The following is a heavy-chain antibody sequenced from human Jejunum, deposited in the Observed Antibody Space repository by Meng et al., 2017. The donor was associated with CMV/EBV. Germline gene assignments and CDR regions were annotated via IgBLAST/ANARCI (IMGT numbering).Heavy chain of an antibody. CDR1: GYTPTTHH. V-gene: IGHV1-46*01. CDR3: AREYPSKFYFDY. CDR2: IFSKGNT. D-gene: IGHD4-11*01. J-gene: IGHJ4*02. Sequence: SHKAYGYTPTTHHAHWVGQGLGQGLEYKGKIFSKGNTKHAQEFQGRLTLTRDTTTNTVYMQLSGLRSDDTAVYFCAREYPSKFYFDYWGQGTLVTVSS.